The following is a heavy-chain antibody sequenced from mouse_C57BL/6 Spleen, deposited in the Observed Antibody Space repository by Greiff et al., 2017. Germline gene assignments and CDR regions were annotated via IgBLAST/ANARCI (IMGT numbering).Heavy chain of an antibody. J-gene: IGHJ1*03. CDR3: ARGYYYGRDWYFDV. CDR2: INPNNGGT. D-gene: IGHD1-1*01. Sequence: EVQLQQSGPELVKPGASVKISCKASGYTFTDYYMNWVKQSHGKSLEWIGDINPNNGGTSYNQKFKGKATLTVDKSSSTAYMELRSLTSEDSAVYYCARGYYYGRDWYFDVWGTGTTVTVSS. V-gene: IGHV1-26*01. CDR1: GYTFTDYY.